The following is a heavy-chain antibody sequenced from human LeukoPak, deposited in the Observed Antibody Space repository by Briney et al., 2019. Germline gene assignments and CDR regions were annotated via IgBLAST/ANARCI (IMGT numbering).Heavy chain of an antibody. CDR3: AKSGIAARAYYYYYMDV. V-gene: IGHV3-23*01. CDR1: GFTFSSYA. J-gene: IGHJ6*03. Sequence: GGSLRLSCAASGFTFSSYAMSWVRQAPGKGLEWVSAISGSGGSTYYADSVKGRFTISRDNSKNTLYLQMNSLRAEDTAVYYCAKSGIAARAYYYYYMDVSGKGTTVTVSS. CDR2: ISGSGGST. D-gene: IGHD6-6*01.